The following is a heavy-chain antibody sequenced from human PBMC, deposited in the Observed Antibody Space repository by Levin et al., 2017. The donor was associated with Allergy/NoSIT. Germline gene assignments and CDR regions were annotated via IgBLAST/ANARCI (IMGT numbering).Heavy chain of an antibody. CDR3: ATVPGGLHDYGDYLDWYFDL. CDR2: ISGSGGST. J-gene: IGHJ2*01. Sequence: GGSLRLSCAASGFTFSSYAMSWVRQAPGKGLEWVSAISGSGGSTYYADSVKGRFTISRDNSKNTLYLQMNSLRAEDTAVYYCATVPGGLHDYGDYLDWYFDLWGRGTLVTVSS. D-gene: IGHD4-17*01. CDR1: GFTFSSYA. V-gene: IGHV3-23*01.